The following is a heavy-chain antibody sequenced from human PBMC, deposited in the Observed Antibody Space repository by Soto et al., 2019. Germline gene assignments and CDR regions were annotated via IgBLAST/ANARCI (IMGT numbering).Heavy chain of an antibody. D-gene: IGHD2-15*01. Sequence: EVQLVESGGGLVQPGGSLRLSCAASGFTFSSYWMHWVRQAPGKGLVWVSRINSDGSSTSYADSVKGRFTISRDNAKNTLYLQMNSLRAEDTAVYYCARGDIVVVVAATNFGGFDLWGRGTLVTVSS. CDR1: GFTFSSYW. J-gene: IGHJ2*01. CDR2: INSDGSST. CDR3: ARGDIVVVVAATNFGGFDL. V-gene: IGHV3-74*01.